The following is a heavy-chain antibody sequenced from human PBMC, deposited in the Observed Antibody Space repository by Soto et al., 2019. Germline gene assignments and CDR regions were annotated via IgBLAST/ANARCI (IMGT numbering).Heavy chain of an antibody. V-gene: IGHV3-23*01. CDR3: ANSPIGHRYCLWSSY. CDR1: GFTFSSYA. J-gene: IGHJ4*02. D-gene: IGHD1-26*01. CDR2: ISGSGGST. Sequence: EVQLLESGGGLVQPGGSLRLSCAASGFTFSSYAMSWVRQAPGKGLEWVSAISGSGGSTYYADSVKGRFTISRDNSKNTLYLQIDGMSAEDTAVDYCANSPIGHRYCLWSSYWGQGTPVTVSS.